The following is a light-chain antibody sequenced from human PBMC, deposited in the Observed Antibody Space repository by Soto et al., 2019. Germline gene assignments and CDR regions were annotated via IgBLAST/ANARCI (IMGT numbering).Light chain of an antibody. CDR1: SSDFGGYNH. Sequence: QSALTQPASGSGSPGQSIAISCTGTSSDFGGYNHVSWYLQQPGKAPILIIYEVYHRPSVVPNRFSGSKSGHTASLNISGLHADYETKYYWSSYTESRTWVFCGGS. CDR2: EVY. CDR3: SSYTESRTWV. V-gene: IGLV2-14*01. J-gene: IGLJ3*02.